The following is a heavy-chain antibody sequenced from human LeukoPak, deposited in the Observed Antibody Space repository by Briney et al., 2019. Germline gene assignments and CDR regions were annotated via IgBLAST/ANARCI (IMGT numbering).Heavy chain of an antibody. CDR1: GGSISSGGYY. D-gene: IGHD3-3*01. J-gene: IGHJ3*02. V-gene: IGHV4-30-2*01. CDR3: ARYAIFGVPSDAFDI. CDR2: IYHSGST. Sequence: PSQTLSLTCTVSGGSISSGGYYWSWIRQPPGKGLEWIGYIYHSGSTYYNPSLKSRVTISVDRSKNQFSLKLSSVTAADTAVYYCARYAIFGVPSDAFDIWGQGTMVTVSS.